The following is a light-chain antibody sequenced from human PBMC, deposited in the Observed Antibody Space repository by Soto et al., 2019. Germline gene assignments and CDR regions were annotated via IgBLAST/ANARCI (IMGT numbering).Light chain of an antibody. CDR2: DAS. CDR3: QQYNSYWT. Sequence: DIQMTQSPSTLSASVGDRVTITCRASQSISSWLAWYQQKPGKAPKLLIYDASSLESGVPSRFSGCESGTEFTLTISSLQPDDFATYYCQQYNSYWTFGQGTKVEIK. CDR1: QSISSW. V-gene: IGKV1-5*01. J-gene: IGKJ1*01.